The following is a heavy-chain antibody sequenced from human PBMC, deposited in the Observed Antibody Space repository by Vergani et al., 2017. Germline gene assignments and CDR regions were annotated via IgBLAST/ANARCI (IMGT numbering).Heavy chain of an antibody. V-gene: IGHV3-9*01. J-gene: IGHJ3*02. CDR3: ARDSCSNTSCYEGDTFDI. CDR2: ISWNSGAV. Sequence: EVDLVESGGGLAQPGGSLRLSCEASGIFFWKFGMHWVRQGPGKGLEWVSGISWNSGAVDYADSVRGRFTISRDNAKNSLFLEMNSLRFEDTAVYYCARDSCSNTSCYEGDTFDIWGQGTMVTVSS. CDR1: GIFFWKFG. D-gene: IGHD2-2*01.